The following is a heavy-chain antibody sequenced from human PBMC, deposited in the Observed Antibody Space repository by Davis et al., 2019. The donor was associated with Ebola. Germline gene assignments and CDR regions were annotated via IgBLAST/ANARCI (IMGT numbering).Heavy chain of an antibody. CDR3: ARDPLFCSGGSCYSGDGMDV. CDR2: ISWNSGSI. J-gene: IGHJ6*02. D-gene: IGHD2-15*01. Sequence: SLKISCAASGFTFDDYAMHWVRQAPGKGLEWVSGISWNSGSIGYADSVKGRFTISRDNAKNSLHLQMNSLRAEDTAVYYCARDPLFCSGGSCYSGDGMDVWGQGTTVTVSS. CDR1: GFTFDDYA. V-gene: IGHV3-9*01.